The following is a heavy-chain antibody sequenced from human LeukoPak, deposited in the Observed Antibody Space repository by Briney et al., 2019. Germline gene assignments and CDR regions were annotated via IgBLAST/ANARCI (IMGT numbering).Heavy chain of an antibody. V-gene: IGHV1-2*02. J-gene: IGHJ5*02. CDR1: GYTFSGYY. D-gene: IGHD4-17*01. CDR3: AILGDHGWFDP. CDR2: INPNSGDT. Sequence: ASVKVSCKASGYTFSGYYMFWVRQAPGQGLEWMGWINPNSGDTKYAQKFQGRVTMTRDASISTGYMELSRLRSDDTAVYYCAILGDHGWFDPWGQGTLVIVSS.